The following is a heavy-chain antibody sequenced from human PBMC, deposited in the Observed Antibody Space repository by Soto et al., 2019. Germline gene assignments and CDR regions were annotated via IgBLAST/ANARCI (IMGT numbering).Heavy chain of an antibody. CDR1: GCTFSSYA. Sequence: QEELVESGGGVVQPGRSLRLSCAASGCTFSSYAVHWVRQAPGKGLEWVAVISYYGSNEYYADSVKGRFTICRDNAKNTLYLQMNSVRVEDTAVYYCARDGAMTTVTSDNFYALPVLGQGTTVTV. V-gene: IGHV3-30-3*01. J-gene: IGHJ6*02. CDR2: ISYYGSNE. D-gene: IGHD4-4*01. CDR3: ARDGAMTTVTSDNFYALPV.